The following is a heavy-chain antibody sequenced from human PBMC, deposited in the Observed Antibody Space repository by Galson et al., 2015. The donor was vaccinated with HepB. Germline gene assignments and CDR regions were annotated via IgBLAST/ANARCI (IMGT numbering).Heavy chain of an antibody. Sequence: SLRLSCAASGFTVSSNYMTWVRQAPGKGLEWVSVLYSGGGTYYADSLKGRFTISRDNSKNTLYLQMNSLRAEDTAVYYCARDSSSHAIDYWGQGTLVTVSS. CDR3: ARDSSSHAIDY. V-gene: IGHV3-53*01. D-gene: IGHD6-13*01. CDR1: GFTVSSNY. CDR2: LYSGGGT. J-gene: IGHJ4*02.